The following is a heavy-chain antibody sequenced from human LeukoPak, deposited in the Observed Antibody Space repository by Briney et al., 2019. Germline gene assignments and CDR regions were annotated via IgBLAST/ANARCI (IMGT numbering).Heavy chain of an antibody. Sequence: SQTLSLTCTGFGGSISSYYWSWIRQPAGKGLEWIGRIYTSGSTNYNPSLQSRVTMSVDTSKNQFSLKLSSVTAADTAVYYCARCHYYDSSGYYEEDYWGQGTLVTVSS. V-gene: IGHV4-4*07. D-gene: IGHD3-22*01. CDR2: IYTSGST. CDR1: GGSISSYY. CDR3: ARCHYYDSSGYYEEDY. J-gene: IGHJ4*02.